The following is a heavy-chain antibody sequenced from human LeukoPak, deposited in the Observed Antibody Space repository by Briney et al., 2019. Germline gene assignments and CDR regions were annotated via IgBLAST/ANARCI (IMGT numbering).Heavy chain of an antibody. CDR2: IHPSTGNP. Sequence: GASVKVSCKASGYSLTNYAMNWVRQAPGQGLEGMGWIHPSTGNPAYAQGFSGRFVFSLDTSVTTTYLQISSLKAEDTAVYFCARAFQSLGGLSLPDYWGQGTLVTVSS. CDR1: GYSLTNYA. V-gene: IGHV7-4-1*02. CDR3: ARAFQSLGGLSLPDY. D-gene: IGHD3-16*02. J-gene: IGHJ4*02.